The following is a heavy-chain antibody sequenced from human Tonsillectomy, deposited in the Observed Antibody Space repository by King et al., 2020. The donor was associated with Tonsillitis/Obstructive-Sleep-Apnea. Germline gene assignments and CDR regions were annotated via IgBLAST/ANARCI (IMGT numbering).Heavy chain of an antibody. CDR3: ARVSPYYYDSSGYYDY. D-gene: IGHD3-22*01. CDR1: GGSISSGGYY. J-gene: IGHJ4*02. V-gene: IGHV4-31*03. Sequence: QLQESGPGLVKPSQTLSLTCTVSGGSISSGGYYWSWIRQHPGEGLEWIGYIYFSGSTYYNPSLKSRVTISVDTSKNQFPLKLSSVTAADTAVYYCARVSPYYYDSSGYYDYWGQGTLVTVSS. CDR2: IYFSGST.